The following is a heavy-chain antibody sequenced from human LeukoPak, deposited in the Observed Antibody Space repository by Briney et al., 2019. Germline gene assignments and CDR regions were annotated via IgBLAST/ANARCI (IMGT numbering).Heavy chain of an antibody. D-gene: IGHD3-16*02. J-gene: IGHJ4*02. CDR3: ARGAYDYVWGSYPPDY. Sequence: GESLRLSCAASGFTFSSYSMNWVRQAPGKGLEWVSSINSSSSYIYYADSVKGRFTISRDNAKNSLYLQMNSLRAEDTAVYYCARGAYDYVWGSYPPDYWGQGTLVTVSS. CDR1: GFTFSSYS. V-gene: IGHV3-21*01. CDR2: INSSSSYI.